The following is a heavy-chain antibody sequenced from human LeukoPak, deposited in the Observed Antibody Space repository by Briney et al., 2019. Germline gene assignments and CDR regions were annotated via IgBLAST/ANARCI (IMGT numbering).Heavy chain of an antibody. V-gene: IGHV1-8*01. CDR2: MNPNSGNT. Sequence: GASVKVSCNASGYTVTSYDINWVRQATGQGLEWMGWMNPNSGNTGYAQKFQGRVTMTRNTSISTAYMELSSLRSEDTAVYYCARGVVPAATYYYYYMDVWGKGTTVTVSS. J-gene: IGHJ6*03. D-gene: IGHD2-2*01. CDR3: ARGVVPAATYYYYYMDV. CDR1: GYTVTSYD.